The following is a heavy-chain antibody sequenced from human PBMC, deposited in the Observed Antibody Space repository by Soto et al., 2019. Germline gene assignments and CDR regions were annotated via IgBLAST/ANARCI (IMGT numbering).Heavy chain of an antibody. D-gene: IGHD2-15*01. CDR2: IWYDGSNK. CDR3: ARGGTCYYYDSVDD. CDR1: AISSSTYG. V-gene: IGHV3-33*01. Sequence: PGLTLRLSCAASAISSSTYGRNSRCHARDKGLGWVAVIWYDGSNKYYADSVKGRYSNSRDNAENTLYLQMSSQRAEDSDVYHCARGGTCYYYDSVDDWGHWT. J-gene: IGHJ6*02.